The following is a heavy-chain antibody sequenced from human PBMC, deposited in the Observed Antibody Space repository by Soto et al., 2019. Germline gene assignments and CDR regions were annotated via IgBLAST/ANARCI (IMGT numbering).Heavy chain of an antibody. V-gene: IGHV4-39*01. CDR1: GGSISSSSYY. CDR3: ARHLEGADHDAFDI. Sequence: SETLSLTCTVSGGSISSSSYYWGWIRQPPGKGLEWIGSIYYSGSTYYNPSLKRRVTISVDTSKNQFTLKLSSVTAADTAVYYCARHLEGADHDAFDIWGQGTMVTVSS. D-gene: IGHD1-1*01. J-gene: IGHJ3*02. CDR2: IYYSGST.